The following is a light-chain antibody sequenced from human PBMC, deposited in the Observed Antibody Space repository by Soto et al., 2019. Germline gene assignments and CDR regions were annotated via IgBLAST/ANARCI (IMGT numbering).Light chain of an antibody. J-gene: IGLJ2*01. V-gene: IGLV1-47*01. Sequence: QAVVTQPPSASGTPGQRVTISCSGSSSNIGSNYVYWYQQLPGTAPKLLIYRNNQRPSGVPDRFSGSKSGTSASLAISGLRSEDEADYYCAAWDDSLSVLVFGGGTKLTVL. CDR3: AAWDDSLSVLV. CDR2: RNN. CDR1: SSNIGSNY.